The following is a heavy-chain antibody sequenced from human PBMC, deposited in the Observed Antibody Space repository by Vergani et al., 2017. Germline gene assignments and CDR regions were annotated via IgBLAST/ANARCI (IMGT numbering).Heavy chain of an antibody. Sequence: QVQLVQSGAEVKKPGASVKVSCKASGYTFTSYDINWVRQATGQGLEWMGWMNPNSGKTGYAQKFQGRVTMTRNTAISTAYMELSRLRSEDPAVYYCARARGYSSHYYYYGMDVWGQGTTVTVSS. J-gene: IGHJ6*02. D-gene: IGHD5-18*01. CDR3: ARARGYSSHYYYYGMDV. CDR2: MNPNSGKT. CDR1: GYTFTSYD. V-gene: IGHV1-8*01.